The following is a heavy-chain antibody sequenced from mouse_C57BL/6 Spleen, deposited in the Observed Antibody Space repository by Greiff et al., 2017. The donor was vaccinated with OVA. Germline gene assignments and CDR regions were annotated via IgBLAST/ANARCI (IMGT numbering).Heavy chain of an antibody. CDR2: ISSGGDYI. CDR3: TRAPTGTEYAMDY. D-gene: IGHD4-1*02. Sequence: EVNVVESGEGLVKPGGSLKLSCAASGFTFSSYAMSWVRQTPEKRLEWVAYISSGGDYIYYADTVKGRFTISRDNARNTLYLQMSSLKSEDTAMYYCTRAPTGTEYAMDYWGQGTSVTVSS. J-gene: IGHJ4*01. V-gene: IGHV5-9-1*02. CDR1: GFTFSSYA.